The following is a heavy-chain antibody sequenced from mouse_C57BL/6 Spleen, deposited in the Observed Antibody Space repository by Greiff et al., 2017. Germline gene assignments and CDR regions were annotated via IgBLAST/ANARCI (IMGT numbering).Heavy chain of an antibody. V-gene: IGHV2-5*01. J-gene: IGHJ1*03. CDR1: GFSLTSYG. CDR3: AKDHYYGSSYPSYWYFDV. CDR2: IWRGGST. Sequence: VKLVESGPGLVQPSQSLSITCTVSGFSLTSYGVHWVRQSPGKGLEWLGVIWRGGSTDYNAAFMSRLSITKDNSKSQAFFKMNSLQADDTAIYYCAKDHYYGSSYPSYWYFDVWGTGTTVTVSS. D-gene: IGHD1-1*01.